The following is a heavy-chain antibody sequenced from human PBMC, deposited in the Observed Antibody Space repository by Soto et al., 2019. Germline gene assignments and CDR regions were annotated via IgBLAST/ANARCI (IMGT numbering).Heavy chain of an antibody. J-gene: IGHJ4*02. V-gene: IGHV4-34*01. CDR1: GGSFSGYY. Sequence: PSETLSLTCAVYGGSFSGYYWSWIRQPPGKGLEWIGEINHSGSTNYNPSLKSRVTISVDTSKNQFSLKLSSVTAADTAVYYCARAGAATLSDYWGQGTLVTV. CDR2: INHSGST. D-gene: IGHD2-15*01. CDR3: ARAGAATLSDY.